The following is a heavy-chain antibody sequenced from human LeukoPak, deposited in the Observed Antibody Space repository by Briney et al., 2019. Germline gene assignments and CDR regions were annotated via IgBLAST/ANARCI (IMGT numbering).Heavy chain of an antibody. V-gene: IGHV4-39*01. Sequence: SETLSLTCSVSGGFISSSSYYWGWIRQPPGKGLAWIGDIYYSGSSYYDPSLKSRVAISIDTSKNQFSLRLSPVTAADSATYYCARRRYYDSTGYLDWGQGTLVTVSS. CDR1: GGFISSSSYY. D-gene: IGHD3-22*01. J-gene: IGHJ1*01. CDR3: ARRRYYDSTGYLD. CDR2: IYYSGSS.